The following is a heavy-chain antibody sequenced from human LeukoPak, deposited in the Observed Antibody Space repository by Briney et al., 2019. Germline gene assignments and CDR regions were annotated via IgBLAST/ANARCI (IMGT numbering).Heavy chain of an antibody. D-gene: IGHD6-13*01. CDR2: IYPGDSDT. V-gene: IGHV5-51*01. CDR3: ARHSNGLYSSSWYWFDP. Sequence: GESLKISCKGSGYSFTSYWIGWVRQMPGKGLEWMGIIYPGDSDTRYSPSFQGQVTISADKSISTAYLQWSSLKASDTAMYYCARHSNGLYSSSWYWFDPWGQGTLVTVSS. J-gene: IGHJ5*02. CDR1: GYSFTSYW.